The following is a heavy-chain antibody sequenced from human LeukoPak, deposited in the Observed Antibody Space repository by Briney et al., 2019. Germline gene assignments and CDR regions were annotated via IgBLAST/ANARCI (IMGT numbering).Heavy chain of an antibody. CDR2: IIPIFGTA. CDR1: GGTFSSYA. J-gene: IGHJ4*02. V-gene: IGHV1-69*05. D-gene: IGHD6-13*01. CDR3: ARERPPGDSSDWFLEGYFDI. Sequence: ASVKVSCKASGGTFSSYAITWVRQAPGQGLEWMGGIIPIFGTANYAQKFQGRVTITTDESTSTAYMELSTLRSDDTAVYYCARERPPGDSSDWFLEGYFDIWGQGTLVTVSS.